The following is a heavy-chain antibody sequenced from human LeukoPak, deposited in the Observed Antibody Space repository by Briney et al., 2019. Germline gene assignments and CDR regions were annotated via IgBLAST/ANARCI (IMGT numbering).Heavy chain of an antibody. J-gene: IGHJ4*02. Sequence: GGSLRLSCAASGFSFRSYFMYWVRHAPGKGLVWVSRINTDGRDTEYADPVKGRFTISRDNAKNTLYMQMNSLREEDTAVYYCVAYNWNYPDYWGQGTLVTVSS. CDR3: VAYNWNYPDY. V-gene: IGHV3-74*03. D-gene: IGHD1-7*01. CDR1: GFSFRSYF. CDR2: INTDGRDT.